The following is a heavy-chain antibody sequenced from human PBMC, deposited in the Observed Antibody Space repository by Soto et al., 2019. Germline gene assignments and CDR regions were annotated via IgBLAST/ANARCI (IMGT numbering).Heavy chain of an antibody. J-gene: IGHJ4*02. CDR1: GFTFSSYA. Sequence: EVQLLESGGGLVQPGGSLRLSCAASGFTFSSYAMSWVRQAPGKGLEWVSGISGSDGSTFYADSVKGRFTISRDNSKNTLDLQMNSLRVEDTAVYYCAKGNYYDSSAYDYWGQGALVTVSS. V-gene: IGHV3-23*01. CDR2: ISGSDGST. D-gene: IGHD3-22*01. CDR3: AKGNYYDSSAYDY.